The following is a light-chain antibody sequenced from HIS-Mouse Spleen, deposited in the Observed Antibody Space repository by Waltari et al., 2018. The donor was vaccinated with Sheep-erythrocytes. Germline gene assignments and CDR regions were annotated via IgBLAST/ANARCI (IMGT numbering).Light chain of an antibody. CDR2: EGS. J-gene: IGLJ3*02. Sequence: QSALTPPASVSGSPGQPTTISCTGTTSDIGSYNLFSWYQQHPGKAPKLMIYEGSKRPSGVSNRFSGSKSGNTASLTISGLQAEDEADYYCCSYAGSSTPWVFGGGTKLTVL. V-gene: IGLV2-23*01. CDR1: TSDIGSYNL. CDR3: CSYAGSSTPWV.